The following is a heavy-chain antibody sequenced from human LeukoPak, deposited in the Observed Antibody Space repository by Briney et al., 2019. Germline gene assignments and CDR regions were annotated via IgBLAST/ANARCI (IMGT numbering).Heavy chain of an antibody. V-gene: IGHV3-21*04. J-gene: IGHJ4*02. D-gene: IGHD5-18*01. CDR2: ISSSSSYI. CDR3: AKDFTAMDSLFDY. CDR1: GFTFSSYS. Sequence: GGSLRLSCAASGFTFSSYSMNWVRQAPGKGLEWVSSISSSSSYIYYADSVKGRFTISRDNAKNSLYLQMNSLRAEDTAVYYCAKDFTAMDSLFDYWGQGTLVTVSS.